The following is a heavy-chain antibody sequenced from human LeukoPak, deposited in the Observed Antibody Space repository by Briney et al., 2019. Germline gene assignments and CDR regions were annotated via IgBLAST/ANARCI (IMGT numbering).Heavy chain of an antibody. CDR3: ARDQGSSGYYYFDY. V-gene: IGHV4-31*03. Sequence: SETLSLTCTVSGGSISSGGYYWSWIRQLPGKGLEWIGYIYDSGSAYYNASLKSRITISIDTSKNHFSLNLTSVTASDTAVYYCARDQGSSGYYYFDYWGQGTLVTVSS. J-gene: IGHJ4*02. D-gene: IGHD6-19*01. CDR1: GGSISSGGYY. CDR2: IYDSGSA.